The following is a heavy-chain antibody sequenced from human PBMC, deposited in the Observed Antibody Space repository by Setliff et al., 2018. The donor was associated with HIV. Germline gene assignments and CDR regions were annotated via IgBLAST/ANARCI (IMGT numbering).Heavy chain of an antibody. CDR2: ISAYNGNT. J-gene: IGHJ5*02. D-gene: IGHD3-22*01. V-gene: IGHV1-18*01. Sequence: ASVKVSCKASGYTFTSYGISWVRQASGQGLEWMGWISAYNGNTDYAQELQGRITLTTDTSTSTAYMELRSLRSYDTAVYYCAREAFAWYHYDSSGYSNWLDPWGQGTLVTVSS. CDR3: AREAFAWYHYDSSGYSNWLDP. CDR1: GYTFTSYG.